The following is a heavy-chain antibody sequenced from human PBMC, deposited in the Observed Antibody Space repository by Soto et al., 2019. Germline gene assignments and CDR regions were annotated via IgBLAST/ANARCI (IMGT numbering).Heavy chain of an antibody. CDR3: ALEGSGEWYYYYYYMDV. V-gene: IGHV4-59*12. CDR2: IYYSGST. D-gene: IGHD3-10*01. CDR1: GGSISSYY. J-gene: IGHJ6*03. Sequence: SETLSLTCTVSGGSISSYYWSWIRQPPGKGLEWIGYIYYSGSTNYNPSLKSRVTISVDTSKNQFSLKLSSVTAADTAVYYCALEGSGEWYYYYYYMDVWGKGTTVTVSS.